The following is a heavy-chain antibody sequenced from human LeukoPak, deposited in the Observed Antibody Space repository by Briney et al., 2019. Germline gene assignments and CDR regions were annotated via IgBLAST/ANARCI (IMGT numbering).Heavy chain of an antibody. CDR1: GGSFSGYY. D-gene: IGHD3-16*01. Sequence: PSETLSLTCAAYGGSFSGYYWSWIRQPPGKGLEWIGEINHSGSTNYNPSLKSRVTISLDTSKNQFSLKLRSVTAADTAVYYCAMRAGYFDYWGQGTLVTVSS. CDR2: INHSGST. CDR3: AMRAGYFDY. V-gene: IGHV4-34*01. J-gene: IGHJ4*02.